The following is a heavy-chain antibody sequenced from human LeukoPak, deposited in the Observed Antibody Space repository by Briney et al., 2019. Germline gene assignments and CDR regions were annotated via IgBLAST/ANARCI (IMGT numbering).Heavy chain of an antibody. Sequence: SVKVSCKASGGTFSSYTISWVRQAPGQGLGWMGRIIPILGIANYAQKFQGRVTITADKSTSTAYMELGSLRSEDTAVYYCARDWSGYCSSTSCFHYYFDYWGQGTLVTVSS. J-gene: IGHJ4*02. D-gene: IGHD2-2*03. CDR1: GGTFSSYT. CDR2: IIPILGIA. CDR3: ARDWSGYCSSTSCFHYYFDY. V-gene: IGHV1-69*04.